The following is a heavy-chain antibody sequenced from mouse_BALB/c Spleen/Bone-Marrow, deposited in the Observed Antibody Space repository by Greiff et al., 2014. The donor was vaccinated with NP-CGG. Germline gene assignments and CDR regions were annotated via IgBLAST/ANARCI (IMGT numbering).Heavy chain of an antibody. V-gene: IGHV14-3*02. J-gene: IGHJ4*01. Sequence: DVHLVESGAELVKPGASVKLSCTASGFNIKDTYMHWVRQRPEQGLEWIGRIDPANGNTKYDPKFQGKATITADTSSNTAYLQLSSLTSEDTAVYYCVRGYYGGSPYAMDYWGQGTSVTVSS. CDR1: GFNIKDTY. D-gene: IGHD1-1*01. CDR3: VRGYYGGSPYAMDY. CDR2: IDPANGNT.